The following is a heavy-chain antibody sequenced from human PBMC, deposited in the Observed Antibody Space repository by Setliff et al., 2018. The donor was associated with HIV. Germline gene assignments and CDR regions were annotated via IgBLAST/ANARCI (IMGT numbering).Heavy chain of an antibody. Sequence: KSGPTLVNPTQTLTLTCTFSGLSLSLSGVTVGWIRQPPGKALEWLALIYWNDDKRFSPSLESRLTLTKDTSKNLVVLRMTNVDPVDTATYYCAHIRTVCGGGSCSESYLDYWGQGTPVTVSS. CDR1: GLSLSLSGVT. V-gene: IGHV2-5*01. CDR2: IYWNDDK. J-gene: IGHJ4*02. CDR3: AHIRTVCGGGSCSESYLDY. D-gene: IGHD2-15*01.